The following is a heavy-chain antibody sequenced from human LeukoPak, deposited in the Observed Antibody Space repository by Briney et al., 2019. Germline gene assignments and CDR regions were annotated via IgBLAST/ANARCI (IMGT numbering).Heavy chain of an antibody. J-gene: IGHJ4*02. CDR2: IRQDGSDK. D-gene: IGHD2-15*01. CDR3: ARHSRGSPIDD. CDR1: GFTFNSYW. Sequence: GGSLRLSCVASGFTFNSYWMSWVRQAPEKGLEWLANIRQDGSDKQYVDSVKGRFTISRDNAKNSLYLQMNSLNAEDTAVYYCARHSRGSPIDDWGQGTLVTVSS. V-gene: IGHV3-7*01.